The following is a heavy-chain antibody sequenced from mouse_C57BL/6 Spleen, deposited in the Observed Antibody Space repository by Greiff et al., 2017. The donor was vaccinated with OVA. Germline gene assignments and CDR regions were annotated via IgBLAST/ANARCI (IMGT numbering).Heavy chain of an antibody. V-gene: IGHV1-82*01. CDR3: ARGGSRAYFDD. CDR1: GYAFSSSW. Sequence: QVQLQQSGPELVKPGASVKISCKASGYAFSSSWMNWVKQRPGKGLEWIGRIYPGDGDTNYNGKFKGKATLTADKSSSTAYMQLSSLTSEDSAVDFCARGGSRAYFDDWGQGTTLTVSS. J-gene: IGHJ2*01. D-gene: IGHD1-1*01. CDR2: IYPGDGDT.